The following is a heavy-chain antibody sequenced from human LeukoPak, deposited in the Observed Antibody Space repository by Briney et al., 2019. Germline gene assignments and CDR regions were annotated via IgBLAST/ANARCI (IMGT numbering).Heavy chain of an antibody. Sequence: GRSLRLSCAASGFTFSSYVMHWVRQAPGKGLEWVAVISYDGSNKYYADSVKGRFTISRDNSKNTLYLQMNSLRAEDTAVYYCARFRGYDILTGYYPLDYWGQGTLVTVSS. J-gene: IGHJ4*02. V-gene: IGHV3-30*04. CDR1: GFTFSSYV. D-gene: IGHD3-9*01. CDR3: ARFRGYDILTGYYPLDY. CDR2: ISYDGSNK.